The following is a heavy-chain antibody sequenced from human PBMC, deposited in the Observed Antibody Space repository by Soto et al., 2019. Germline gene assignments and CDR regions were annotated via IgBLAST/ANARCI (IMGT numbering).Heavy chain of an antibody. CDR3: AKDLEVVGANRWGYDS. Sequence: XGSLKLSCKAAGFTLRNYGMHWVRQTPVKGLEWVAGIQYDGSKKYYAESVKGRFTISRDNSKNTLYLEIDSLRAEDTAVYYCAKDLEVVGANRWGYDSWGQGTLVTVSS. CDR2: IQYDGSKK. D-gene: IGHD1-26*01. V-gene: IGHV3-30*02. J-gene: IGHJ5*01. CDR1: GFTLRNYG.